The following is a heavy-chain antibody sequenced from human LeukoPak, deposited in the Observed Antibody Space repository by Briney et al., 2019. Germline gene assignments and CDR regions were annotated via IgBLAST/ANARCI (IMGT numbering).Heavy chain of an antibody. CDR1: GFSFSSYW. J-gene: IGHJ4*02. CDR3: ATDRQLFY. CDR2: IKEDGSEK. D-gene: IGHD2-2*01. V-gene: IGHV3-7*05. Sequence: PGGSLRLSCAASGFSFSSYWMTWVRQAPGKGLEWVANIKEDGSEKYYVDSVKGRFTISRDNTKNSLYLQMNSLRAEDTAVYYCATDRQLFYWGQGTLVTVSS.